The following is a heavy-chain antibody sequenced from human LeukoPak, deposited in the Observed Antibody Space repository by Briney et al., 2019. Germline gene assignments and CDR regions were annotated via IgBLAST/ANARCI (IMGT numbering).Heavy chain of an antibody. Sequence: SGTLSLTCTVSGGSIGSYYWSWIRQPPGKGLEWIGYINYSGTTNYNPSLKSRVSISVDTSKNQFSLKLSSVTAADTAVYYCARGTMMVGPWGQGTQVTVSS. CDR1: GGSIGSYY. V-gene: IGHV4-59*01. J-gene: IGHJ5*02. D-gene: IGHD3-22*01. CDR3: ARGTMMVGP. CDR2: INYSGTT.